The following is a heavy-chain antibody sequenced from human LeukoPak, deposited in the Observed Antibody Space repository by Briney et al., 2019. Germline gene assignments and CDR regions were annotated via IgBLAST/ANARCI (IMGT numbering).Heavy chain of an antibody. D-gene: IGHD6-6*01. CDR2: INHSGST. CDR3: ARSLEYSSYDAFDI. V-gene: IGHV4-34*01. J-gene: IGHJ3*02. Sequence: SETLSLTCAVYGGSFSGYYWSWIRQPPGKGLEWIGEINHSGSTNYNPSLKSRVTISVDTSKNQFSLKLSSVTAADTAVYYCARSLEYSSYDAFDIWGQGTVVTVSS. CDR1: GGSFSGYY.